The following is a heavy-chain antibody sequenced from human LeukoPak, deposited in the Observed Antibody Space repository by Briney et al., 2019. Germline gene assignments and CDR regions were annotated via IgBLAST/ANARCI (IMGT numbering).Heavy chain of an antibody. CDR1: GFTFSDYY. CDR2: ISSSGSTI. Sequence: GGSLRLSCAASGFTFSDYYMSWIRQAPGKGLEWVSYISSSGSTIYYADSVKGRFTASRDNAKNSLYLQMNSLRAEDTAVYYCARVGTIAAAADDAFDIWGQGTMVTVSS. J-gene: IGHJ3*02. CDR3: ARVGTIAAAADDAFDI. V-gene: IGHV3-11*04. D-gene: IGHD6-13*01.